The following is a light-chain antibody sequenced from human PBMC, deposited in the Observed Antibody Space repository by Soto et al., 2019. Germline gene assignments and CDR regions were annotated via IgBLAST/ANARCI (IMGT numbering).Light chain of an antibody. Sequence: QSALTQPASVSGSPGQSITISCTGTSSDVGGYNLVSWYQQHPGKTPKLMIYEGSKRPSGVSNRFSGLKSGNTASLTISGLQAEDEADYYCCSYAGSSTLLFGGGTKLTVL. CDR2: EGS. J-gene: IGLJ2*01. V-gene: IGLV2-23*01. CDR1: SSDVGGYNL. CDR3: CSYAGSSTLL.